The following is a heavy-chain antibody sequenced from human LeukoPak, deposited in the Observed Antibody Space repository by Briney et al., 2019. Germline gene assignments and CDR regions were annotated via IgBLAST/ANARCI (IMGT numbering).Heavy chain of an antibody. CDR1: GFTFSSYA. V-gene: IGHV3-30*01. D-gene: IGHD1-26*01. CDR2: ISYDGSNK. CDR3: ARDEISGSFDY. Sequence: PGGSLRLSCAASGFTFSSYAMHWVRQAPGKGLEWVAVISYDGSNKYYADSVKGRFTISRDNSKNTLYLQMNSLRAEDTAVYYCARDEISGSFDYWGQGTLVTVSS. J-gene: IGHJ4*02.